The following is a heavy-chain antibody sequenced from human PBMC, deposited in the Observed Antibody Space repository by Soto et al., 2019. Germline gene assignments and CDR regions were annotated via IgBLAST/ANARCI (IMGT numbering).Heavy chain of an antibody. Sequence: EVQLLESGGGLVQPGGSLRLSCAASGFTFSNYAMTWVRQAPGKGLEWVSGISGSGSSIYYADSVKGRFTISRDNSKNTLYLQMNSLRAEHPAVYYCAKGGDSSSWKNWFDPWGQGTLVTVSS. V-gene: IGHV3-23*01. CDR3: AKGGDSSSWKNWFDP. CDR2: ISGSGSSI. J-gene: IGHJ5*02. D-gene: IGHD6-13*01. CDR1: GFTFSNYA.